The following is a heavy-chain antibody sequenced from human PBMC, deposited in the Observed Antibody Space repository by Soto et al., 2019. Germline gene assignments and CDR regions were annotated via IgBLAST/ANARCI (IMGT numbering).Heavy chain of an antibody. V-gene: IGHV3-15*01. CDR2: VRSKADGGTT. J-gene: IGHJ4*02. D-gene: IGHD1-7*01. CDR1: GFTFANAW. Sequence: PGVSLRLSCAASGFTFANAWMSWVRQAPGKGLEWVGRVRSKADGGTTDYAAPVKGRFTISRDDSENTLYLQMNSLKIDDTAVYYCRRDWDYPVLWGQGTLVTVSS. CDR3: RRDWDYPVL.